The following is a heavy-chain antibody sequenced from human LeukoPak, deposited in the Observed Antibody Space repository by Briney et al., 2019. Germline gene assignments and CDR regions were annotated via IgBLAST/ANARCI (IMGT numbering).Heavy chain of an antibody. CDR3: ARQQVTNDAFDI. CDR1: GFTFSDYY. CDR2: ISSSSSYT. D-gene: IGHD3-3*01. J-gene: IGHJ3*02. V-gene: IGHV3-11*03. Sequence: GGSLRLSCSASGFTFSDYYMSWIRQAPGKGLDWVSYISSSSSYTNYADSVKGRFTISRDNAKNSLYLQMNSLRAEDTAVYYCARQQVTNDAFDIWGQGTMVTVSS.